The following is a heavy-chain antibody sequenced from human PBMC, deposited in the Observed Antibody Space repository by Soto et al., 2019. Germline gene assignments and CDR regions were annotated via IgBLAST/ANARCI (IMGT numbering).Heavy chain of an antibody. V-gene: IGHV3-30*18. J-gene: IGHJ3*02. Sequence: GGSLRLTCAASGFTFSSYGMHWVRQAPGKGLEWVAVISYDGSNKHYADSVKGRFTISRDNSKNTLYLQMNSLRAEDTAVYYCAKDPYGGNSVPAFDIWGQGTMVTVSS. CDR2: ISYDGSNK. CDR3: AKDPYGGNSVPAFDI. D-gene: IGHD4-17*01. CDR1: GFTFSSYG.